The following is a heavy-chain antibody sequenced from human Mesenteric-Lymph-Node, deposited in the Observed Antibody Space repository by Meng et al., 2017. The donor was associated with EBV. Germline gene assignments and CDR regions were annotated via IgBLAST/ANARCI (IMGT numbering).Heavy chain of an antibody. Sequence: QVQLVESGGGVVRPGGSLRLPCAASGFTFSNYGMHWVRQAPGKGLEWVAVISFNSGSEYYADSVKGRFTISRENLKNTVYLQMNSLSPEDTAVYYCAKAEAYRDWLLSIDQWGQGPLVTVSS. D-gene: IGHD3-9*01. CDR2: ISFNSGSE. J-gene: IGHJ4*02. V-gene: IGHV3-30*18. CDR3: AKAEAYRDWLLSIDQ. CDR1: GFTFSNYG.